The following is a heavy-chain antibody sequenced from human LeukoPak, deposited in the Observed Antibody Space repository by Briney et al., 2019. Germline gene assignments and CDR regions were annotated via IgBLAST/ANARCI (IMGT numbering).Heavy chain of an antibody. CDR3: ARVCGGDCPPG. V-gene: IGHV3-21*01. D-gene: IGHD2-21*02. CDR2: ISSSSSYI. CDR1: GFTFSSYS. J-gene: IGHJ4*02. Sequence: GGSLRLSCAASGFTFSSYSMNWVRQAPGKGLEWVSSISSSSSYIYYADSVKGRFTISRDNAKNSLYLQMNSLRAEDAAVYYCARVCGGDCPPGWGQGTLVTVSS.